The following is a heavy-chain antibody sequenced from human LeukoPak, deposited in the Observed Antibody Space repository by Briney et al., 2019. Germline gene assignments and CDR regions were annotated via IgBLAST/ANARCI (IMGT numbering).Heavy chain of an antibody. V-gene: IGHV1-2*02. J-gene: IGHJ6*03. CDR3: ARVIREVRREAPVAGTGGSYYMDV. Sequence: GASVKVSCKASGYTFTGYYMHWVRQAPGQGLEWMGWINPNSGGTNYAQKFQGRVTMTRDTSISTAYMELSRLRSDDTAVYYCARVIREVRREAPVAGTGGSYYMDVWGKGTTVTVSS. CDR2: INPNSGGT. CDR1: GYTFTGYY. D-gene: IGHD6-19*01.